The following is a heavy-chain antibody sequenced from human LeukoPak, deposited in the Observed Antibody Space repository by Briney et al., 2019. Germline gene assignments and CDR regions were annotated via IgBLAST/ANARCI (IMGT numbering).Heavy chain of an antibody. CDR1: GGSISSYY. Sequence: SETLSLTCTVSGGSISSYYWSWIRQPPGKGLEWIGYIYYSGSTSYNPSLKSRVTISVDTSKNQFSLKLSSVTAADTAVYYCARAERAAAGTGDAFDIWGQGTMVTVSS. CDR3: ARAERAAAGTGDAFDI. D-gene: IGHD6-13*01. CDR2: IYYSGST. V-gene: IGHV4-59*01. J-gene: IGHJ3*02.